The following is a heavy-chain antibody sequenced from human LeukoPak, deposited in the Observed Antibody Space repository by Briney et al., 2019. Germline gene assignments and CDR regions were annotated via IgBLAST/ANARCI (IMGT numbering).Heavy chain of an antibody. CDR1: GFTFSSYA. J-gene: IGHJ4*02. CDR2: ISGSGGST. D-gene: IGHD3-9*01. V-gene: IGHV3-23*01. CDR3: ARDIFERYYDILTGYSLAEGGSQQSDY. Sequence: GGSLRLSCAASGFTFSSYAMSWVRQAPGKGLEWVSAISGSGGSTYYADSVKGRFTISRDNSKNTLYLQMNSLRAEDTAVYYCARDIFERYYDILTGYSLAEGGSQQSDYWGQGTLVTVSS.